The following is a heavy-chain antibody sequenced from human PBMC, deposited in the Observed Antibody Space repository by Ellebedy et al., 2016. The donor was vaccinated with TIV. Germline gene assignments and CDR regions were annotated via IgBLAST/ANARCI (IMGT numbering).Heavy chain of an antibody. CDR3: TNSPPGLGYSDSDTVDF. CDR1: GFIFTSYT. D-gene: IGHD1-26*01. Sequence: GGSLRLXXAGSGFIFTSYTMSWVRQAPGKGLEWVSSISSSSVYTYYADSVKGRFTMSRDNAKNSLYLQMDSLRAEDTAFYYCTNSPPGLGYSDSDTVDFWGQGTLVTVSS. CDR2: ISSSSVYT. V-gene: IGHV3-21*01. J-gene: IGHJ4*02.